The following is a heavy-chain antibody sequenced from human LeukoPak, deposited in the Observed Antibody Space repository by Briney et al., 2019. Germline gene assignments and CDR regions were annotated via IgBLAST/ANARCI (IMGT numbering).Heavy chain of an antibody. D-gene: IGHD6-19*01. CDR1: GFTFSSYA. Sequence: PGGSLRLSCAASGFTFSSYAMSWVRQAPGKGLEWVSAISGSGGSTYYADSVKGRFTISRDNAKNSLYLQMNSLRAEDTAVYYCAREQWLVRGFDYWGQGTLVTVSS. CDR2: ISGSGGST. V-gene: IGHV3-23*01. J-gene: IGHJ4*02. CDR3: AREQWLVRGFDY.